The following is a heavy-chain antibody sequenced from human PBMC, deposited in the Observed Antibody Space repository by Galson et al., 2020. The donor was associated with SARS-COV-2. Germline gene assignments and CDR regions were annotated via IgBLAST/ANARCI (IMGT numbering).Heavy chain of an antibody. CDR1: GFTFSDYY. Sequence: NSGGSLRLSCAASGFTFSDYYMSWIRQAPGKGLEWVSYISSSGDTIYYADSVKGRFTMSRDNAKNSLYLQMNSLRAEDTAVYYCAREVRSSNNDAFDIWVQGTMVTVSS. J-gene: IGHJ3*02. V-gene: IGHV3-11*04. D-gene: IGHD6-13*01. CDR2: ISSSGDTI. CDR3: AREVRSSNNDAFDI.